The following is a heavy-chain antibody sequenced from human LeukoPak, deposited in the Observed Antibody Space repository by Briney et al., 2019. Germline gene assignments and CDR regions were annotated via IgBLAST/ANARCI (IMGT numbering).Heavy chain of an antibody. CDR2: INHSGST. D-gene: IGHD2-2*01. CDR1: GGSFSGYF. CDR3: ARGPSIIPVPAAGYYYMDV. V-gene: IGHV4-34*01. Sequence: PSETLSLTCAVYGGSFSGYFWSWIRQPPGKGLECIGEINHSGSTNYNLSLKSRVTISIDTSKNQFSLKVRSVTAADTAVYYCARGPSIIPVPAAGYYYMDVWGKGTTVTVSS. J-gene: IGHJ6*03.